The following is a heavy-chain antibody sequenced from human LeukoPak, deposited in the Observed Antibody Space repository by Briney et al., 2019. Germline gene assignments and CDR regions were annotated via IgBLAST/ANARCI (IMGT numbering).Heavy chain of an antibody. CDR1: GGSFSGYY. V-gene: IGHV4-34*01. CDR2: INHSGST. CDR3: ARVQWLPYIDY. J-gene: IGHJ4*02. D-gene: IGHD5-12*01. Sequence: SETLSLTCAVYGGSFSGYYWSWIRQPPGKGLEWIGEINHSGSTNYNPSLKSRVTISVDTSKNQFSLKLSSVTAADTAAYYCARVQWLPYIDYWGQGTLVTVSS.